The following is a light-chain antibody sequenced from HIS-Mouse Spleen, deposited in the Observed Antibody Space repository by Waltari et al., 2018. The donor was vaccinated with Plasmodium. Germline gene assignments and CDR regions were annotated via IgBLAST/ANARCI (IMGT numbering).Light chain of an antibody. V-gene: IGLV1-44*01. CDR3: AAWDDSLRV. Sequence: QSVLTQPPSASGTPGQRVTISCSGSSSNIGRNTVNWYQQLPGTAPKLLIYSNNPRPSGVPDRFSGSKSGTSASLAISGLQSEDEADYYCAAWDDSLRVFGGGTKLTVL. CDR1: SSNIGRNT. J-gene: IGLJ3*02. CDR2: SNN.